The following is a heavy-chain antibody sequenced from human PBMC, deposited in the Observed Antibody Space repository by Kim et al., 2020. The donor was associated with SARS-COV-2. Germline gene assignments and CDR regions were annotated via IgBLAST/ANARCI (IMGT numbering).Heavy chain of an antibody. CDR2: IWYDGSNK. D-gene: IGHD2-2*01. J-gene: IGHJ6*02. V-gene: IGHV3-33*01. CDR1: GFTFSSYG. Sequence: GGSLRLSCAASGFTFSSYGMHWVRQAPGKGLEWVAVIWYDGSNKYYADSVKGRFTISRDNSKNTLYLQMNSLRAEDTAVYYCARDPVELLSLYGMDVWGQGTTVTVSS. CDR3: ARDPVELLSLYGMDV.